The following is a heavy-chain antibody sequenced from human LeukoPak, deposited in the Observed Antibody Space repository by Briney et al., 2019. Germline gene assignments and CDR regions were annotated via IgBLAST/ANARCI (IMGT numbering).Heavy chain of an antibody. V-gene: IGHV4-39*01. CDR3: GRLGPTFSDY. D-gene: IGHD3-16*01. CDR2: IHYSGST. CDR1: DGSFSDSTFY. J-gene: IGHJ4*02. Sequence: PSETLSLTCTVSDGSFSDSTFYWGWIRQPPGKGLEWIGSIHYSGSTYYNPSLKSRVTISIDRSKNQFSLNLNSATAADTAVYFCGRLGPTFSDYWGQGTLVTVSS.